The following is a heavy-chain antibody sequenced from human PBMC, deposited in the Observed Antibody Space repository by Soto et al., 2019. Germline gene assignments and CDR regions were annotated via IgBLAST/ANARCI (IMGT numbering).Heavy chain of an antibody. Sequence: PGESLKISCKGSGYRFTSYWINWVRQMPGKGLEWMGKIDPSDSYTYYRPSFQGHVTISADKSISTAYLQWSSLKASDTAIYYCATTKDFWSGYPGGIDVWGQGTTATVS. V-gene: IGHV5-10-1*01. CDR2: IDPSDSYT. J-gene: IGHJ6*02. D-gene: IGHD3-3*01. CDR3: ATTKDFWSGYPGGIDV. CDR1: GYRFTSYW.